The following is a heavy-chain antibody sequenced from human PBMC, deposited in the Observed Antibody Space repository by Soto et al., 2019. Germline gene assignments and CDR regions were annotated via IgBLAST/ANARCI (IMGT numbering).Heavy chain of an antibody. CDR2: IYYSGYT. CDR3: ARGRYYDSSGYYPFDY. J-gene: IGHJ4*02. CDR1: GGSISTSSYF. Sequence: PSETLSLTCTVSGGSISTSSYFWGWIRQPPGKGLEWIASIYYSGYTYYNPSLKSRVTISVDTSKNQFSLKLSSVTAADTAVYYCARGRYYDSSGYYPFDYWGQGTLVTVSS. D-gene: IGHD3-22*01. V-gene: IGHV4-39*07.